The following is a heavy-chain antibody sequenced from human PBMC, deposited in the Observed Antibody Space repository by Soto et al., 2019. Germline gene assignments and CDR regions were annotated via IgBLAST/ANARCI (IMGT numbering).Heavy chain of an antibody. CDR3: ARELSGDSGMDD. Sequence: PSETLSLTCTVSGGSISSGGYYFICIRQHPGKGLEWIGYIYYSGSTYYNPSLKSRVTTSVDTSKNQFSLKLSSVTAADTAVYYCARELSGDSGMDDWGQGTTVTVSS. D-gene: IGHD5-12*01. CDR2: IYYSGST. V-gene: IGHV4-31*03. CDR1: GGSISSGGYY. J-gene: IGHJ6*02.